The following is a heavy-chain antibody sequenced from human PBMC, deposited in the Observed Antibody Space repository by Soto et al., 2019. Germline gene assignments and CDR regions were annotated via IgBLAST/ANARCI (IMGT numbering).Heavy chain of an antibody. CDR1: GFTFSDYA. Sequence: QEQLVESGGGVVQPGRSLRLSCAASGFTFSDYAMHWVRQAPGKGLEWVAVIWHDGTKKDYADSVRGRFTISRDNSKNPLYLQMNSLGAEDTAIYYCARPALLITTFDYRGQGTLVTVSS. J-gene: IGHJ4*02. D-gene: IGHD4-4*01. CDR3: ARPALLITTFDY. V-gene: IGHV3-33*01. CDR2: IWHDGTKK.